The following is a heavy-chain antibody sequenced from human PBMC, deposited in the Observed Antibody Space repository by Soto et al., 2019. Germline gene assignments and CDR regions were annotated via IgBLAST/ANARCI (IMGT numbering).Heavy chain of an antibody. J-gene: IGHJ4*02. CDR1: GFPFSNYS. CDR2: LSGSGVST. CDR3: ARDFSMVVVAPGY. D-gene: IGHD3-22*01. Sequence: PGGSLRLSCVASGFPFSNYSMTWVRQAPGKGLEWVSALSGSGVSTYYADSVKGRFTIARDNSKDKLYLQMNSLRVEDTAVYHCARDFSMVVVAPGYWGQGTLVTVSS. V-gene: IGHV3-23*01.